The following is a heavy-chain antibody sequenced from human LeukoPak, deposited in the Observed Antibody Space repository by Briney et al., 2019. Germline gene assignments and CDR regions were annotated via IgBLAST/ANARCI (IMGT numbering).Heavy chain of an antibody. J-gene: IGHJ4*02. CDR3: TRHADCSGGSCYFGLSGFDY. V-gene: IGHV3-73*01. D-gene: IGHD2-15*01. CDR1: GFTFSSYS. CDR2: IRSKANSYAT. Sequence: GGSLRLSCAASGFTFSSYSMNWVRQASGKGLEWVGRIRSKANSYATAYAASVKGRFTISRDDSKNTAYLQMNSLKTEDTAVYYCTRHADCSGGSCYFGLSGFDYWGQGTLVTVSS.